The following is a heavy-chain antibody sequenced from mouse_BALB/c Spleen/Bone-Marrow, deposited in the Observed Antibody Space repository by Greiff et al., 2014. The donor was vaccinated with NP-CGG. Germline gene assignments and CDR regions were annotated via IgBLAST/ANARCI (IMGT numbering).Heavy chain of an antibody. CDR2: IAPGSGST. J-gene: IGHJ3*01. V-gene: IGHV1S41*01. Sequence: DLVKPGASVKLSCKASGYTFTSYWINWIKQRPGQGLEWIGRIAPGSGSTYYNEMFKGKATLTVDTSSSTAYIQLSSLSSEDSAVYFCASGYGNSAWSAYWGQGTLVTVSA. D-gene: IGHD2-10*02. CDR3: ASGYGNSAWSAY. CDR1: GYTFTSYW.